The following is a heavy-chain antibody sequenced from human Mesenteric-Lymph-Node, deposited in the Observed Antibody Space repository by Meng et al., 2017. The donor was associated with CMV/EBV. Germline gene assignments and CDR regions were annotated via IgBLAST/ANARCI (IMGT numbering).Heavy chain of an antibody. Sequence: SETLSLTCTVPGGSISSYYWSWIRQPPGKGLEWIGYIYYSENINYNPSLKSRVTISVDTSKNQFSLKLSSVTAADTAVYYCAGLSGYRGAVDYWGQGTLVTVSS. V-gene: IGHV4-59*01. CDR2: IYYSENI. J-gene: IGHJ4*02. D-gene: IGHD3-3*01. CDR3: AGLSGYRGAVDY. CDR1: GGSISSYY.